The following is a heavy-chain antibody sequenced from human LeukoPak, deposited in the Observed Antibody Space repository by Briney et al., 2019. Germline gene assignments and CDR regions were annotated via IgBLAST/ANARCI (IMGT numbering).Heavy chain of an antibody. V-gene: IGHV4-59*01. J-gene: IGHJ4*02. Sequence: SETLSLTCTVSGGSISSYYWSWIRQPPGKGLEWIGYVYYSGSTNYNPSLKSRVTISVDTSKNQFSLKLSSVTAADTAVYYCARDQGGTTGYFDYWGQGTLVTVSS. CDR2: VYYSGST. CDR1: GGSISSYY. CDR3: ARDQGGTTGYFDY. D-gene: IGHD1-7*01.